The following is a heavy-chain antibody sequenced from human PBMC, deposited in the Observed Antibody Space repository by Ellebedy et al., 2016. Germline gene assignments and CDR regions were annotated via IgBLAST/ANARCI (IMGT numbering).Heavy chain of an antibody. CDR1: GVSINSYY. CDR2: IFSSGNT. Sequence: SETLSLXXTVSGVSINSYYSSWIRQLPGKGLEWIGYIFSSGNTNYSPSLKSRVTISVDTSKNQFSLRLSSVTAADTAVHNCAREPPSYGSGNYYIGYFDYWGLGTTVTVSS. CDR3: AREPPSYGSGNYYIGYFDY. J-gene: IGHJ4*02. D-gene: IGHD3-10*01. V-gene: IGHV4-59*01.